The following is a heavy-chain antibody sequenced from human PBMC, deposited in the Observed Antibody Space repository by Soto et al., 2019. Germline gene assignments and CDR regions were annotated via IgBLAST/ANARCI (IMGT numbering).Heavy chain of an antibody. CDR3: AKVDIVVVVAAHFAFDI. V-gene: IGHV3-23*01. CDR2: ISGSGGST. J-gene: IGHJ3*02. Sequence: GGSLRLSCAASGFTFSSYAMSWVRQAPGNGLEWVSAISGSGGSTYYADSVKGRFTISRDNSKNTLYLQMNSLRAEDTAVYYCAKVDIVVVVAAHFAFDIWGQGTMVTVSS. CDR1: GFTFSSYA. D-gene: IGHD2-15*01.